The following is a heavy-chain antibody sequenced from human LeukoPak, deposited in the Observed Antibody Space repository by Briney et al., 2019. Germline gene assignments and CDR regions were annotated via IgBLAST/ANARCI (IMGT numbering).Heavy chain of an antibody. CDR3: ARLWSTDCSGGSCPHQPNY. V-gene: IGHV4-39*01. D-gene: IGHD2-15*01. J-gene: IGHJ4*02. Sequence: SETLSLTCTVSGGSISSDSYYWGWIRQPPGKGLQWIGCIYYSGSTYYKPSLKSRVTISVDTSKNQFSLKLSSVIAADTAVYYCARLWSTDCSGGSCPHQPNYWGQGTLATVSS. CDR1: GGSISSDSYY. CDR2: IYYSGST.